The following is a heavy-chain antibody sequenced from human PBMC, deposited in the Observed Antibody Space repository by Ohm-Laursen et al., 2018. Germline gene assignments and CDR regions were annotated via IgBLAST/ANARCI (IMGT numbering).Heavy chain of an antibody. V-gene: IGHV3-21*01. Sequence: SLRLSCAASGFTFSSYSMNWVRQAPGKGLEWVSSISSSSYIYYADSVKGRFTISRDNAKNSLYLQMNSLRAEDTAVYYCAVDTAMVYAFDIWGQGTMVTVSS. D-gene: IGHD5-18*01. CDR2: ISSSSYI. J-gene: IGHJ3*02. CDR1: GFTFSSYS. CDR3: AVDTAMVYAFDI.